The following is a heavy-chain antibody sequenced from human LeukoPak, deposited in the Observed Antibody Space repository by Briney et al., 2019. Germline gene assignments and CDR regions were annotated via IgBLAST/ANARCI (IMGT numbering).Heavy chain of an antibody. CDR1: GGTFSSYA. Sequence: ASVKVSCKASGGTFSSYAISWVRQAPGQGLEWMGGIIPIFGTANYAQKFQGRVTITADKSTSTAYMEPSSLRSEDTAVYYCAITYYDILTGYYVYDAFDIWGQGTMVTVSS. CDR3: AITYYDILTGYYVYDAFDI. D-gene: IGHD3-9*01. J-gene: IGHJ3*02. V-gene: IGHV1-69*06. CDR2: IIPIFGTA.